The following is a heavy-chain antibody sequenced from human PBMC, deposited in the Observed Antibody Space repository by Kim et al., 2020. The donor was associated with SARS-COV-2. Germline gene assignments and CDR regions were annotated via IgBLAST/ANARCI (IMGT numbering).Heavy chain of an antibody. CDR3: ARAPLSYIPMSKWVLDY. Sequence: GGSLRLSCVASGFTFTDYYVAWVRQAPGKGLEWISCISNSASYTFYADSVRGRFTISRDNAKNSLFLELNSVRAEDAGVYYCARAPLSYIPMSKWVLDYWGQGTVVSVSS. D-gene: IGHD2-2*02. J-gene: IGHJ4*02. V-gene: IGHV3-11*05. CDR1: GFTFTDYY. CDR2: ISNSASYT.